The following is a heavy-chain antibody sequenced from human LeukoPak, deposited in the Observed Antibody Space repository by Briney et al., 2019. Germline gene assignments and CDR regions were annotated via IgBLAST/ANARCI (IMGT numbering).Heavy chain of an antibody. CDR3: ASYKTYYDSSGNPFDY. CDR1: GYSISSAYS. CDR2: IYHNGNT. V-gene: IGHV4-38-2*02. Sequence: PSETLSRTCTVFGYSISSAYSWGWIRQPPGKGLEWIASIYHNGNTYYNSSLKSRVTISVDTSENQFSLKLSSVTAADTAVYYCASYKTYYDSSGNPFDYWGQGTLVTVSS. J-gene: IGHJ4*02. D-gene: IGHD3-22*01.